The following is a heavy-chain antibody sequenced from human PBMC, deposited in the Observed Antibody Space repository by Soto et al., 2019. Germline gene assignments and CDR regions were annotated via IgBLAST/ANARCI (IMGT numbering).Heavy chain of an antibody. CDR1: GFTFSAYG. V-gene: IGHV3-30*18. J-gene: IGHJ4*02. CDR3: AQNASSFDY. Sequence: GGSLRLSCVASGFTFSAYGMHWVRQAAGKGPEWVAVIASDGSEKYYGDSVKGRFTISRDNSRDTLFLQMNSLRVEDTAVYYCAQNASSFDYSGPAPLVTVSS. D-gene: IGHD2-8*01. CDR2: IASDGSEK.